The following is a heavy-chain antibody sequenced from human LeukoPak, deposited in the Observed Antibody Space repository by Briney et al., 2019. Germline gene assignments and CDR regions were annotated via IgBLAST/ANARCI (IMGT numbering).Heavy chain of an antibody. Sequence: PGGSLRLSCAASGFTFSRYSMNWVRQAPGKGLEWVSTIRSNGATAYNADSVKGRFTISRDNSKNTVYLQMNSLRVEDTAIYYCARGQEFDDGVFDSWGQGTLVTVSS. CDR1: GFTFSRYS. V-gene: IGHV3-23*01. CDR2: IRSNGATA. J-gene: IGHJ4*02. CDR3: ARGQEFDDGVFDS. D-gene: IGHD1-1*01.